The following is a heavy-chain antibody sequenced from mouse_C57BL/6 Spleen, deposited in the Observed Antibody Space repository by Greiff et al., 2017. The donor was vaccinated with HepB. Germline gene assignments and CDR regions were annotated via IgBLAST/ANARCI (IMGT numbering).Heavy chain of an antibody. Sequence: QVQLQQPGAELVKPGASVKMSCKASGYTFTSYWITWVKQRPGQGLEWIGDIYPGSGSTNYNEKFKSKATLTVDTSSSTAYMQLSSLPSEDSAVYYCARRDFYDYGGFGYWGQGTLVNV. D-gene: IGHD2-4*01. J-gene: IGHJ3*01. CDR3: ARRDFYDYGGFGY. V-gene: IGHV1-55*01. CDR1: GYTFTSYW. CDR2: IYPGSGST.